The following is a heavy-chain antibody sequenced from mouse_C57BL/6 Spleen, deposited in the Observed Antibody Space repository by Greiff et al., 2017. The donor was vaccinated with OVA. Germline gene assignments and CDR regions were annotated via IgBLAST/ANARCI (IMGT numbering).Heavy chain of an antibody. D-gene: IGHD1-1*01. J-gene: IGHJ2*01. CDR1: GFNIKDDY. CDR2: IDPENGDT. V-gene: IGHV14-4*01. CDR3: TTGYYGSSYFDD. Sequence: VQLQQSGAELVRPGASVKLSCTASGFNIKDDYMHWVKQRPEQGLEWIGWIDPENGDTEYASKFQGKATITADTSSNTAYLQLSSLTSEDTAVYYCTTGYYGSSYFDDWGQGTTLTVSS.